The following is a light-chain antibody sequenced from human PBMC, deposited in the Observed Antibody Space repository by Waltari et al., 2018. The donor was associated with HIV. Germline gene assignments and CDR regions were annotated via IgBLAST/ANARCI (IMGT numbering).Light chain of an antibody. CDR1: SSDVGGYNY. CDR2: EVS. CDR3: SSYTSSSTLDVV. Sequence: QSALTQPASVSGSPGQSITISCTGTSSDVGGYNYVSWSQQHPGKAPKLMIYEVSNRPSGVSNRFSGSKSGNTASLTISGLQAEDEADYYCSSYTSSSTLDVVFGGGTKLTVL. J-gene: IGLJ2*01. V-gene: IGLV2-14*01.